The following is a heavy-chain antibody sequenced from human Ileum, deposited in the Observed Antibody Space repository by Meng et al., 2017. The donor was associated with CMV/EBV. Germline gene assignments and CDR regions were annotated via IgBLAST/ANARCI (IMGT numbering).Heavy chain of an antibody. Sequence: QVQLQESGPGLVKPSQTLSPTCTVSGYSITNTTYYWGWLRQPPGKGLEWIASIYYSGTTYYIPSLKSRVTISVDTSKNQFSLKVYSVTAADTAIYYCARSRREDWFDPWGQGTLVTVSS. CDR3: ARSRREDWFDP. CDR2: IYYSGTT. D-gene: IGHD1-26*01. V-gene: IGHV4-39*07. J-gene: IGHJ5*02. CDR1: GYSITNTTYY.